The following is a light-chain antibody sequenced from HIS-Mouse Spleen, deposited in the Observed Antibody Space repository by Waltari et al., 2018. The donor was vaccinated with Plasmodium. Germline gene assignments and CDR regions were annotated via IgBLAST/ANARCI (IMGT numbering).Light chain of an antibody. V-gene: IGKV3-20*01. CDR3: QQCGSSPQT. CDR2: GAS. Sequence: EIVLTQSPGTLSLSPGERATLSCRASQSVSSSYLAWYQQRPGQAPSLLIYGASSRATGIPDRFSGSGSGTDFTLTISRLEPEDFAVYYCQQCGSSPQTFGQGTKVEIK. J-gene: IGKJ1*01. CDR1: QSVSSSY.